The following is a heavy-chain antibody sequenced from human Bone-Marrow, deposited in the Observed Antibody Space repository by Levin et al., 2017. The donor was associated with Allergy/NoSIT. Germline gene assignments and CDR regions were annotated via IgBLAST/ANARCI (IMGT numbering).Heavy chain of an antibody. CDR1: GFIFTNFY. D-gene: IGHD3-22*01. CDR2: ISPTDSST. Sequence: GGSLRLSCSVSGFIFTNFYMSWVRQAPGKGLEWLSNISPTDSSTYYADSVKGRFTISRDNDKNALYLQMNSLRADDTAVYYCEREGSYYDTTGHKLFDYWGLGTLVTVSS. J-gene: IGHJ4*02. CDR3: EREGSYYDTTGHKLFDY. V-gene: IGHV3-11*01.